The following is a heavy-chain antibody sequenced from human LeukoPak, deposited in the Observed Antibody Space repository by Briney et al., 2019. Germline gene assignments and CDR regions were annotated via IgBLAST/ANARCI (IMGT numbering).Heavy chain of an antibody. CDR1: GGSISSYS. J-gene: IGHJ6*02. V-gene: IGHV4-59*01. CDR3: ASSMAGGVISSYYYGMDG. CDR2: IHYSGST. Sequence: PSETLSLTCTVSGGSISSYSWSWIRQPPGKGLEWIGYIHYSGSTTYNPSLKSRVTISLDTSKNQFSLNLTSVTAADTAVYYCASSMAGGVISSYYYGMDGSGQRTTVTVSS. D-gene: IGHD3-16*01.